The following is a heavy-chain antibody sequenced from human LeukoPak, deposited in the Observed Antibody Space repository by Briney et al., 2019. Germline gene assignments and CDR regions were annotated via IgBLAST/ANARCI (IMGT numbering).Heavy chain of an antibody. CDR2: IYSGGST. D-gene: IGHD6-19*01. CDR3: ARDRDSAWGFGY. Sequence: WVSVIYSGGSTYYADSVKGRFTISRDNTKNTLWLQMNSLRVEDTAVCYCARDRDSAWGFGYWGQGTLVTVSS. V-gene: IGHV3-53*01. J-gene: IGHJ4*02.